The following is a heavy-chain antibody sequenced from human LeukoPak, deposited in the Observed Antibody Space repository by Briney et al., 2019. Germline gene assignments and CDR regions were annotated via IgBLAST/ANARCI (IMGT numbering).Heavy chain of an antibody. CDR3: ARGRPVYAMEFWFDP. CDR1: GFIFSSYW. CDR2: IKDDGSEK. V-gene: IGHV3-7*01. J-gene: IGHJ5*02. Sequence: GGSLRLSCAASGFIFSSYWMSWVRQAPGKGLEWVANIKDDGSEKYYVDSVKGRFTISRDNAKNSLYLQMNSLRAEDTAVYYCARGRPVYAMEFWFDPWGQGTLVTVSS. D-gene: IGHD5/OR15-5a*01.